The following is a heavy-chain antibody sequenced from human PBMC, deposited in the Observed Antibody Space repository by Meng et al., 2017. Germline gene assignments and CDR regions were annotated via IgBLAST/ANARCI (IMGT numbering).Heavy chain of an antibody. J-gene: IGHJ5*02. CDR1: GFTFRNYW. V-gene: IGHV3-74*01. CDR2: IKPDGTMT. CDR3: ARSDWFDP. Sequence: VEWVGSGGGLVQSGGSLRPSCTASGFTFRNYWMHWVRQAPGKGLVWVSRIKPDGTMTVYADSVKGRFTISRDNAKNTLYLQMNSLRSDDTAVYYCARSDWFDPWGQGTLVTVSS.